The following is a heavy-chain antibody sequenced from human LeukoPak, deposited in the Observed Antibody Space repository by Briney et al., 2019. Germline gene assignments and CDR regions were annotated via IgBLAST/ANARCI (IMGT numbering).Heavy chain of an antibody. D-gene: IGHD6-19*01. Sequence: SETLSLTCAVYGGSFSGYYWSWMRQPPGKGLEWIGEINHSGSTNYNPSLKSRVTISVDTSKNQFSLKLSSVTAADTAVYYCARGAYQWLLGVDNWFDPWGQGTLVTVSS. J-gene: IGHJ5*02. V-gene: IGHV4-34*01. CDR3: ARGAYQWLLGVDNWFDP. CDR1: GGSFSGYY. CDR2: INHSGST.